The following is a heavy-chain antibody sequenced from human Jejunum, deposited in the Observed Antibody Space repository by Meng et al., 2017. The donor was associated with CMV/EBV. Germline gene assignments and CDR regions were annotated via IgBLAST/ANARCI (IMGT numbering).Heavy chain of an antibody. V-gene: IGHV3-23*01. Sequence: SNYAMSWVRQAPGKGLEWVSGISGGGGRTYYADSVKGRFTISRDNSKNTLYLHMNSLRAEDTAVYSCAKDRKPNLNVAVIATQFDNWGQGTLVTVSS. CDR1: SNYA. D-gene: IGHD2-21*01. CDR3: AKDRKPNLNVAVIATQFDN. CDR2: ISGGGGRT. J-gene: IGHJ4*02.